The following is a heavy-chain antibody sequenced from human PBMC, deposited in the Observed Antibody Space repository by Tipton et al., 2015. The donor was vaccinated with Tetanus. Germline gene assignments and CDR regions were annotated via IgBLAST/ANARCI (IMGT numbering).Heavy chain of an antibody. Sequence: TLSLTCTVSGGSISPYYWSWIRQPPGKGLEWIGYIYYSGSTNYNPSLGSRVTISVDTSKTQFSLKLRSVTAADTAVYYCARLYSDGSLYWFDPWGQGTLVTVSS. V-gene: IGHV4-59*01. J-gene: IGHJ5*02. CDR1: GGSISPYY. CDR3: ARLYSDGSLYWFDP. CDR2: IYYSGST. D-gene: IGHD5-18*01.